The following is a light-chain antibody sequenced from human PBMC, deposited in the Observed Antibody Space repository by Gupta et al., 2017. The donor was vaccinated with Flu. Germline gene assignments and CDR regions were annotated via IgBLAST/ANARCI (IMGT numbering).Light chain of an antibody. CDR1: QSVSSK. J-gene: IGKJ2*03. CDR3: QQYNNWTYS. V-gene: IGKV3-15*01. CDR2: GAS. Sequence: EIVMTQSPAPLPGSPGGRATLSCRARQSVSSKLAWYQQKPGQAPRLLIYGASTRATGIPARFSGSGSGTEFTLTISSLQSEDFAVYYCQQYNNWTYSFGQGTKVEIK.